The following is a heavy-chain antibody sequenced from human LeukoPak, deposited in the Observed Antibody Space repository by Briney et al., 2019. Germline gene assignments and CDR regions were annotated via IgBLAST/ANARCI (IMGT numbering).Heavy chain of an antibody. J-gene: IGHJ4*02. CDR1: GGSISSYY. V-gene: IGHV4-59*08. CDR3: ARMYSSGWTGVNY. D-gene: IGHD6-19*01. CDR2: IYYSGST. Sequence: SETLSLTCTVSGGSISSYYWSWIRQPPGKGLEWIGYIYYSGSTNYNPSLKSRVTISVDTSKNQFSLKLSSVTAADTAVYYCARMYSSGWTGVNYWGQGTLVTVSS.